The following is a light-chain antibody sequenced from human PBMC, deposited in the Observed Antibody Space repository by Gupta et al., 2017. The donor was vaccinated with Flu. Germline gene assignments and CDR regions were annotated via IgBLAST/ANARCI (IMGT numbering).Light chain of an antibody. V-gene: IGKV1-39*01. CDR1: QRISSY. CDR2: TAS. CDR3: QQRDSAPNT. J-gene: IGKJ1*01. Sequence: PSSLSASVGDRVTITCRASQRISSYLNWYQQKPGKAPKLLIYTASRLQSGVPSRFSGSGSGTDFTLTISRLQPEDFATYYCQQRDSAPNTFGQGTRVEIK.